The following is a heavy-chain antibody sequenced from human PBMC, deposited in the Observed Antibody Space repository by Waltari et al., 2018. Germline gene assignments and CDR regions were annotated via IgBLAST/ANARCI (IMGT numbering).Heavy chain of an antibody. Sequence: QVQLQESGPGLVKPSETLSLTCAVSGYSISSGYYWGWIRQPPGKGLEWIGSIYHSGSTCYNPSIKSRSTRAVDTSKNQSSLKLSSVTAADTAVYYWARETYYYDSSGYLRPYYFDYWGQGTLVTVSS. CDR3: ARETYYYDSSGYLRPYYFDY. J-gene: IGHJ4*02. D-gene: IGHD3-22*01. V-gene: IGHV4-38-2*02. CDR2: IYHSGST. CDR1: GYSISSGYY.